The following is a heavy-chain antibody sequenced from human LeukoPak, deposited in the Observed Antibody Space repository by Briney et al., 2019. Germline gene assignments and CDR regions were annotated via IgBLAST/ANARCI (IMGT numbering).Heavy chain of an antibody. CDR2: LSWNSGSI. D-gene: IGHD3-10*01. CDR1: GFTFDDHA. V-gene: IGHV3-9*01. J-gene: IGHJ4*02. CDR3: ARPLFYGSGSYFIRDDY. Sequence: PGGSLRLSCAASGFTFDDHAMHWVRQAPGKGLEWVSGLSWNSGSIDYADSVKGRFTISRDNAKNSLYLQMNSLRAEDTAVYYCARPLFYGSGSYFIRDDYWGQGTLVTVSS.